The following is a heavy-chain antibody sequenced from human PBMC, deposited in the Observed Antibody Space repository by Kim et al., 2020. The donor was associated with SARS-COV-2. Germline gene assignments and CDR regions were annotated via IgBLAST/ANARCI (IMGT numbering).Heavy chain of an antibody. D-gene: IGHD6-6*01. CDR1: GFTFSSYA. J-gene: IGHJ5*02. V-gene: IGHV3-23*01. Sequence: GGSLRLSCAASGFTFSSYAMSWVRQAPGKGLEWFSAISGSGTNTYFADSVKGRFTISRDNSKNTLFLQMNSLRAEDTAIYYCAKDAYIAARFGWFDPWGQGTLVTVSS. CDR2: ISGSGTNT. CDR3: AKDAYIAARFGWFDP.